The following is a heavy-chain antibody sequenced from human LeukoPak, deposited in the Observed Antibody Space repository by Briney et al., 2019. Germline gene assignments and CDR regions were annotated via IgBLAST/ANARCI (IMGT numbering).Heavy chain of an antibody. CDR2: IIPIFGTA. CDR3: ARRATVTNTYNWFDP. D-gene: IGHD4-17*01. Sequence: SVKVSCKASGVTFSSYAISWVRQAPGQGLEWMGGIIPIFGTANYAQKFQGRVTITADESTSTAYMELSSLRSEDTAVYYCARRATVTNTYNWFDPWGQGTLVTVSS. J-gene: IGHJ5*02. CDR1: GVTFSSYA. V-gene: IGHV1-69*13.